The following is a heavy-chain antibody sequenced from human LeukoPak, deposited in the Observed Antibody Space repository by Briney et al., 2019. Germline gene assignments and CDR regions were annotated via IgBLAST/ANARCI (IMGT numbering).Heavy chain of an antibody. CDR2: ISSSSSYI. V-gene: IGHV3-21*01. J-gene: IGHJ3*02. CDR3: ARDSSPGIGDAFDI. Sequence: PGGSLRLSCAASGFTFSSYSMNWARQAPGKGLEWVSSISSSSSYIYHADSVKGRFTISRDNAKNSLYLQMNSLRAEDTAVYYCARDSSPGIGDAFDIWGQGTMVTVSS. CDR1: GFTFSSYS. D-gene: IGHD6-13*01.